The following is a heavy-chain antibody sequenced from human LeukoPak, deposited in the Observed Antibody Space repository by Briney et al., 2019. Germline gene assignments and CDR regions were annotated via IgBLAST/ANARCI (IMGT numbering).Heavy chain of an antibody. CDR1: GGSISSSNW. Sequence: SETLSLTCAVSGGSISSSNWWTWVRQPPGKGLEWIGEIHHSGSTYYNPSLKSRVTISVDRSKNQFSLKLSSVTAADTAVYYCARAGFSDFWSGWSYGMDVWGQGTTVTVSS. CDR3: ARAGFSDFWSGWSYGMDV. CDR2: IHHSGST. J-gene: IGHJ6*02. D-gene: IGHD3-3*01. V-gene: IGHV4-4*02.